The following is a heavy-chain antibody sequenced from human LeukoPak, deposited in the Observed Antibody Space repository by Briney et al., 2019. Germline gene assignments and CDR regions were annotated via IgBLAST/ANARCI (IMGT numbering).Heavy chain of an antibody. J-gene: IGHJ6*02. V-gene: IGHV1-46*01. CDR2: INPSGGST. CDR3: ARGDHPNIYYYYYYGMDV. CDR1: GYTFTSYY. Sequence: GASVKVSCKASGYTFTSYYMHWVRQAPGQGLEWMGIINPSGGSTSYAQKFQGRVTMTRDTSTSTVYMELSSLRSEDTAVYYCARGDHPNIYYYYYYGMDVWGQGTTVTVSS. D-gene: IGHD1-14*01.